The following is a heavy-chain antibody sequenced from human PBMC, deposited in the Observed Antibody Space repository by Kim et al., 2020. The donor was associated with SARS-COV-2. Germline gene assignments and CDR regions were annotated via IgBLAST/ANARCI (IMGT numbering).Heavy chain of an antibody. Sequence: SQTLSLTCAISGDSVSSNSAAWSWIRQSPSRGLEWLGRTYYRSEWYSDYAVSVKSRIIINADTSKNQFSLQMNSVTPEDTAVYYCARDLGGRFDYWGQGTLVTVSS. D-gene: IGHD3-16*01. V-gene: IGHV6-1*01. CDR3: ARDLGGRFDY. J-gene: IGHJ4*02. CDR1: GDSVSSNSAA. CDR2: TYYRSEWYS.